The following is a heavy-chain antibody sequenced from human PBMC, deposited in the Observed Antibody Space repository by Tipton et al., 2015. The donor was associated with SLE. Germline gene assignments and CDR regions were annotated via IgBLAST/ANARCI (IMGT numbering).Heavy chain of an antibody. CDR3: ARSVVTYYYPGMEV. Sequence: TLSLTCTLSGDSISNNNYYWGWIRQPPGKGLEWIGNINYSGTTYFNPSLRSRVTISLDRSKNQFSLKLDSVTADDTAVYYCARSVVTYYYPGMEVWGQGTMVTVS. J-gene: IGHJ6*02. D-gene: IGHD4-23*01. CDR1: GDSISNNNYY. CDR2: INYSGTT. V-gene: IGHV4-39*07.